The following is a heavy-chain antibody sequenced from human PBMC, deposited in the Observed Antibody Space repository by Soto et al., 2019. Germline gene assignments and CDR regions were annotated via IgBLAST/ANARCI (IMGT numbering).Heavy chain of an antibody. CDR3: AKGRRIAVAGTLDY. CDR1: GFTFDDYT. D-gene: IGHD6-19*01. J-gene: IGHJ4*02. Sequence: EVQLVESGGVVVQPGGSLRLSCAASGFTFDDYTMHWVRQAPGKGLEWVSLISWDGGSTYYADSVKGRFTISRDNSKNSLYLQMNSLRTVDTALYYCAKGRRIAVAGTLDYWGQGTLVTVSS. V-gene: IGHV3-43*01. CDR2: ISWDGGST.